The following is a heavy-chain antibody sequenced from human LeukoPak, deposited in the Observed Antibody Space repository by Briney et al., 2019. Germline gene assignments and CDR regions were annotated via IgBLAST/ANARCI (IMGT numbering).Heavy chain of an antibody. CDR3: ARAGYYYYYMDV. J-gene: IGHJ6*03. CDR1: GGTFSSYA. V-gene: IGHV1-69*05. CDR2: IIPIFGTA. Sequence: ASVKVSCKASGGTFSSYAISWVRQAPGQGLVWMGGIIPIFGTANYAQEFQGRVTITTDESTSTAYMELSSLRSEDTAVYYCARAGYYYYYMDVWGKGTTVTVSS. D-gene: IGHD6-19*01.